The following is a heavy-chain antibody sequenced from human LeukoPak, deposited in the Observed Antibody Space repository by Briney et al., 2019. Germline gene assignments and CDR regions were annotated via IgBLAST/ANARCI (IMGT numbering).Heavy chain of an antibody. V-gene: IGHV3-23*01. CDR2: ISGSGGST. CDR1: GFTFRNSA. D-gene: IGHD5-18*01. J-gene: IGHJ4*02. Sequence: RGCLRLSCAASGFTFRNSAIHWVRQTPGKGLEWGSDISGSGGSTYYAASVKGRFTISRDNSKNTLYLQMNSLRAEDTAVYYCAKRIQSAMATGYWGQGTLVTVSS. CDR3: AKRIQSAMATGY.